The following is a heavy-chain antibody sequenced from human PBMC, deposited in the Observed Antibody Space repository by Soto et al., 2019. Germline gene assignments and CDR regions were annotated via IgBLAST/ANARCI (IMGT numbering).Heavy chain of an antibody. J-gene: IGHJ6*03. CDR2: ISNSGSNR. CDR3: ARRGRTLPHYSYYMDV. V-gene: IGHV3-23*01. Sequence: EVQLLEYGGGLVQPGGSLRLSCAASGFTFSNYVMSWVRQAPGKGLEWVSSISNSGSNRYYAESVKGRVTLSRDNSNNTLYLQMNSLRAEDTALYYCARRGRTLPHYSYYMDVWGKGTTVTVSS. CDR1: GFTFSNYV.